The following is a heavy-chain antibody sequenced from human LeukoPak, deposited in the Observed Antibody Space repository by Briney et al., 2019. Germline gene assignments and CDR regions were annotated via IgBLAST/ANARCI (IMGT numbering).Heavy chain of an antibody. V-gene: IGHV3-21*01. CDR2: ISSSSSYI. CDR1: GFTFSSYS. Sequence: GGSLRLSCAASGFTFSSYSMNWVRQAPGKGLEWVSSISSSSSYIYYADSVKGRFTISRDNAKNSLYLQMNSLRAGDTAVYYCARAKSISMTRDWFDPWGQGTLVTVSS. D-gene: IGHD3-22*01. J-gene: IGHJ5*02. CDR3: ARAKSISMTRDWFDP.